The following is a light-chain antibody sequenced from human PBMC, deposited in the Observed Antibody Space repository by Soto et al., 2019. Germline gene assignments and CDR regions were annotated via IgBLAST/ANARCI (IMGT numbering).Light chain of an antibody. CDR3: QERGRWPRAT. CDR1: QSVGPN. Sequence: EMVLTQSPATLSLSPGESATLSCRASQSVGPNFAWNHQKSGQPPRLLVHAASSRATGIPARCSGSGSRTDFTLIISSLEPEDIAVYYCQERGRWPRATFGGGTKVEMK. J-gene: IGKJ4*01. V-gene: IGKV3-11*01. CDR2: AAS.